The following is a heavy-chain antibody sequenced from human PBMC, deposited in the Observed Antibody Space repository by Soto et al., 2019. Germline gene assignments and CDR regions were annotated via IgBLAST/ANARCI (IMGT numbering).Heavy chain of an antibody. D-gene: IGHD3-10*01. V-gene: IGHV4-4*07. CDR2: IYSGGRN. J-gene: IGHJ6*02. CDR3: ARGVGFGYYYYHMDL. CDR1: GGSISSFY. Sequence: PSKTLSLTCTVSGGSISSFYWSWIRQPAGKGLEWIGRIYSGGRNNYNPSLKSRVTMSVDTSKNQFSLKLTSVTAADTAVYYCARGVGFGYYYYHMDLWGQGTTVTVSS.